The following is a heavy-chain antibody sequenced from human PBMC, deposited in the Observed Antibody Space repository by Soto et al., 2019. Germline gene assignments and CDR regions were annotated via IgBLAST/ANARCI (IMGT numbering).Heavy chain of an antibody. CDR1: GFTFSSYA. Sequence: PGGSLRLSCSASGFTFSSYAMHWVRQAPGKGLECVSAISSNGGSTYYADSVKGRFTISRDNSKNTLYLQMSSLRAEDTAVYYCVSSDSSGYFSSWGQGTLVTVSS. J-gene: IGHJ5*02. V-gene: IGHV3-64D*06. CDR3: VSSDSSGYFSS. D-gene: IGHD3-22*01. CDR2: ISSNGGST.